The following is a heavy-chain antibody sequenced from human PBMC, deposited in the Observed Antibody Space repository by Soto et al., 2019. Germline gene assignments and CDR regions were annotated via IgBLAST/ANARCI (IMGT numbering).Heavy chain of an antibody. J-gene: IGHJ5*02. CDR3: ARRYYDSSYNGFDP. D-gene: IGHD3-22*01. CDR1: GGSISSGGYY. CDR2: IYYSGST. Sequence: PSETLSLTCTVSGGSISSGGYYWSWIRQHPGKGLEWIGYIYYSGSTYYNPSLKSRVTISVDTSKNQFTLKLSSVTAADTAVYYCARRYYDSSYNGFDPWGQGTLVTVSS. V-gene: IGHV4-31*03.